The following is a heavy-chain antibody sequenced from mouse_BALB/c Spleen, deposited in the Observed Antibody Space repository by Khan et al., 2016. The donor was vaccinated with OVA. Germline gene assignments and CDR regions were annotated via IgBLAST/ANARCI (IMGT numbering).Heavy chain of an antibody. J-gene: IGHJ2*01. D-gene: IGHD2-4*01. Sequence: QVQLKESGTELARPGASVKLSCKASGYTFTSYWMQWVKQRPGQGLEWIGAIYPGDGNTRYTQKFKGKATLTADKSSSTAYMQLSSLASEDSAVYFCVRGGITTGYVDNWGQGTTLTVSS. V-gene: IGHV1-87*01. CDR2: IYPGDGNT. CDR3: VRGGITTGYVDN. CDR1: GYTFTSYW.